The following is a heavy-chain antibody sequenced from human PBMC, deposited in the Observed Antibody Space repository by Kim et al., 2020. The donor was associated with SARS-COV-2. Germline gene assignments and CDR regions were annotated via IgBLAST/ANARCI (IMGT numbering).Heavy chain of an antibody. CDR2: ISGSGGST. Sequence: GGSLRLSCAASGFTFSSYAMSWVRQAPGKGLEWVSAISGSGGSTYYADSVKGRFTISRDNSKNTLYLQMNSLRAEDTAVYYCAKDSFGQWLPLEFDYWGQGTLVTVSS. CDR1: GFTFSSYA. J-gene: IGHJ4*02. CDR3: AKDSFGQWLPLEFDY. D-gene: IGHD6-19*01. V-gene: IGHV3-23*01.